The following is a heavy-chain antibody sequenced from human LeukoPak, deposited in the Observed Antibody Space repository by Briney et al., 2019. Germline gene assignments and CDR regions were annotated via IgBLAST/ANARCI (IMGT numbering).Heavy chain of an antibody. V-gene: IGHV4-61*01. CDR3: ARDHGTTPLDY. CDR2: IYYSGST. D-gene: IGHD4-11*01. CDR1: GGSVSSGSYY. J-gene: IGHJ4*02. Sequence: KPSETLSLTCTVSGGSVSSGSYYWSWIRQPPGKGLEWIGYIYYSGSTNYNPSLKSRVTISVDTSKNQFSLKLSSVTAADTAVYYCARDHGTTPLDYWGQGTLVTVSS.